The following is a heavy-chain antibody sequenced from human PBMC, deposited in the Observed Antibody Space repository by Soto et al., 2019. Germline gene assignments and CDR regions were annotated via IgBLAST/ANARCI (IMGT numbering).Heavy chain of an antibody. Sequence: QVQLVQSGAEVKKPGSSVKVSCKASGGTFSSYTISWVRQAPGQGLEWMGRIIPILGIANYAQKFQGRVTITAHKSTSTAYMELSSLRSEDTAVYYCAMSIPVAGFDYWGQGTLVTVSS. J-gene: IGHJ4*02. CDR3: AMSIPVAGFDY. CDR1: GGTFSSYT. D-gene: IGHD6-19*01. V-gene: IGHV1-69*02. CDR2: IIPILGIA.